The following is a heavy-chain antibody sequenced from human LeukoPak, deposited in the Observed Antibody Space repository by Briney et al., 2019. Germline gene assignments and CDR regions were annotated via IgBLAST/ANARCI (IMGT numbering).Heavy chain of an antibody. CDR3: ARPGSAVGATTAEYFQH. Sequence: ASVTVSCKASGGTFSGYAISWVRQAPGQGLEWMGRIIPILGIANYAQKFQGRVTITADKSTSTAYMELSSLRSEDTAVYYCARPGSAVGATTAEYFQHWGQGTLVTVSS. CDR1: GGTFSGYA. J-gene: IGHJ1*01. D-gene: IGHD1-26*01. V-gene: IGHV1-69*04. CDR2: IIPILGIA.